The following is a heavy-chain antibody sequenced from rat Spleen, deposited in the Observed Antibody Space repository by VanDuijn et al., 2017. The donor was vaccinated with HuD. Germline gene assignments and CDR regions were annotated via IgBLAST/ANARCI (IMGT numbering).Heavy chain of an antibody. CDR3: TREGGYYYSFDD. D-gene: IGHD1-12*01. CDR2: MRYDGDT. J-gene: IGHJ2*01. Sequence: QVQLKESGPGLVQPSQTLSLTCTVSGFSLNDNNVHWVRQPTGKGLEWLARMRYDGDTYYNSVVKSRLSISRDTYKNQVFLKMNSLQTDDTAIYYCTREGGYYYSFDDWGQGVMVTVSS. CDR1: GFSLNDNN. V-gene: IGHV2S30*01.